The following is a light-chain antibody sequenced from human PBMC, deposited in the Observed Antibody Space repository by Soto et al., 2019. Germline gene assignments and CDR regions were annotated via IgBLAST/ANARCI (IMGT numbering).Light chain of an antibody. CDR1: QTISIW. CDR2: KAS. Sequence: DIQMTQSPSTLSGSLRDRVTITCRASQTISIWLDWYQQKPGKAPKLLIYKASNLKSGVPSRFSGSGSGTEFTLTISSLQPDDFATYYCQHYNSYSEAFGQGSNVDIK. CDR3: QHYNSYSEA. J-gene: IGKJ1*01. V-gene: IGKV1-5*03.